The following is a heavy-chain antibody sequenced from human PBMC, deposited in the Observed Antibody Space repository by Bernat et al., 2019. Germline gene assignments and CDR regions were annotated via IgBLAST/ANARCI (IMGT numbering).Heavy chain of an antibody. J-gene: IGHJ4*02. CDR2: IRGSGGST. CDR3: AKKATNDYIWGSYTYYFDY. Sequence: EVQLLESGGGLVQPGGSLRLSCAASGFTFSSDAMSWVRQAPGKGLEWVSAIRGSGGSTYYAASVKGRFTISRDNSKNTLYLQMNSLRAEDTAVYYCAKKATNDYIWGSYTYYFDYWGQGTLVTVSS. D-gene: IGHD3-16*01. CDR1: GFTFSSDA. V-gene: IGHV3-23*01.